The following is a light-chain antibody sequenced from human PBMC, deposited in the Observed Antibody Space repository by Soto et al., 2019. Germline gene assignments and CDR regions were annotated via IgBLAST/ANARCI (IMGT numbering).Light chain of an antibody. Sequence: QSVLTQPPSASGTPGQRVTISCSGSASNIGSVTVNWYQQLPGTAPKLLIYSNNQRPSGVPDRFSGSKSGTSASLAISGLQSEDEAVYYCAAWDDSLDGFVFGTGTKLTVL. J-gene: IGLJ1*01. V-gene: IGLV1-44*01. CDR1: ASNIGSVT. CDR3: AAWDDSLDGFV. CDR2: SNN.